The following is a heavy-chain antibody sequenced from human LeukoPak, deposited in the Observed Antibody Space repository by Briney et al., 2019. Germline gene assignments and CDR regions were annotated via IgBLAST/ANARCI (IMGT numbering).Heavy chain of an antibody. Sequence: ASVKVSFKASGYTFTGYYMHWLRQAPGQGLERMGRINPNSGSTNYAQKSQVRVTMTIDKSIGTAYMELRRLRSDDTAVYYCARERNYDSSGYVNDAFDIWGQGTMVTVSS. CDR1: GYTFTGYY. J-gene: IGHJ3*02. V-gene: IGHV1-2*06. CDR3: ARERNYDSSGYVNDAFDI. D-gene: IGHD3-22*01. CDR2: INPNSGST.